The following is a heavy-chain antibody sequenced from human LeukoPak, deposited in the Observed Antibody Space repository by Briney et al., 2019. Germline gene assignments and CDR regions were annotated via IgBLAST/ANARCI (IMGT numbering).Heavy chain of an antibody. Sequence: GGSLRLSCVASGLTFSSYSLTWVRQTPEKGLAWVSIIGGPGAPTFYADSVKGRFTISRDNSKNTLYLQMNSLRAEDTAVYYCARAHTTYYYDSSGYSNWFDPWGQGTLVTVSS. D-gene: IGHD3-22*01. CDR2: IGGPGAPT. V-gene: IGHV3-23*01. J-gene: IGHJ5*02. CDR1: GLTFSSYS. CDR3: ARAHTTYYYDSSGYSNWFDP.